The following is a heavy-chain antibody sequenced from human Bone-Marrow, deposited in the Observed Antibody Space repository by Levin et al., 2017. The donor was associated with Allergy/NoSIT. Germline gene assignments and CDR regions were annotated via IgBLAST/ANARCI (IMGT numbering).Heavy chain of an antibody. CDR2: ISPSNGRT. D-gene: IGHD3-10*01. Sequence: ASVKVSCKASGYLFIIYDIFWVRQAPGQGLEWLGIISPSNGRTTVAQKFQGRVTMTRDTSTGIAYMEIKGLASDDTAVYFCARDITSGKQLNTVRYGMDVWGQGTTVTVAS. V-gene: IGHV1-46*01. J-gene: IGHJ6*02. CDR1: GYLFIIYD. CDR3: ARDITSGKQLNTVRYGMDV.